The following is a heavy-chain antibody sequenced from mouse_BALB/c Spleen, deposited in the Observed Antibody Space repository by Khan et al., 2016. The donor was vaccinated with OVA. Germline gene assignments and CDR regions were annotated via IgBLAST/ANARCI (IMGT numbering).Heavy chain of an antibody. Sequence: QVQLKESGPGLVAPSQSLSITCTVSGFSLTSYGVHWVRQPPGKGLEWLVVIWSDGSTTYNSALKSRLSISKDNSKSQVFLKMNSLQTDDTAMYYCARHPYYHYYIMDYWGQGTSVTVSS. V-gene: IGHV2-6-1*01. CDR3: ARHPYYHYYIMDY. J-gene: IGHJ4*01. CDR1: GFSLTSYG. CDR2: IWSDGST. D-gene: IGHD2-10*01.